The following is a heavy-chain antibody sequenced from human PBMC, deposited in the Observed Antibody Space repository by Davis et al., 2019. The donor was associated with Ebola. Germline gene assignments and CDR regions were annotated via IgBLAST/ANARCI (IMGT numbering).Heavy chain of an antibody. CDR2: ISIDGHSI. D-gene: IGHD2-21*02. V-gene: IGHV3-48*03. J-gene: IGHJ4*02. CDR1: GFTFSSYE. CDR3: ARETVNCGGDCIDY. Sequence: GESLKISCAASGFTFSSYEFNWVRQAPGEALEWLSYISIDGHSIYYAPSVKGRFTVSRDNTKNLLYLQMNSLRADDTAVYYRARETVNCGGDCIDYWGQGSLVTVSS.